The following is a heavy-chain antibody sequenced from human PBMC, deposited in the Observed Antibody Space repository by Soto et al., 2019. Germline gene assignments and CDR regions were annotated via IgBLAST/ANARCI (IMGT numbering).Heavy chain of an antibody. CDR1: GFSLSTSGVG. CDR2: IYWDDDK. J-gene: IGHJ1*01. Sequence: SGPTLVNPTQTLTLTCTFSGFSLSTSGVGVGWIRQPPGKALEWLALIYWDDDKRYSPSLKSRLTITKDTSKNQVVLTMTNMDPVDTATYYCAHRGYYYDSSGYYSSAEYFQHWGQGTLVTVSS. V-gene: IGHV2-5*02. CDR3: AHRGYYYDSSGYYSSAEYFQH. D-gene: IGHD3-22*01.